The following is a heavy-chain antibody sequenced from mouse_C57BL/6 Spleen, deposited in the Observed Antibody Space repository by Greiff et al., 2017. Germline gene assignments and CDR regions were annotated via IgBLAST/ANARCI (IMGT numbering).Heavy chain of an antibody. Sequence: VQLQQPGAELVKPGASVKMSCKASGYTFTSYWITWVKQRPGQGLEWIGDIYPGSGSTNYNEKFKSKATLTVDTSSSTAYMQLSSLTSEDSAVYYCARRGDGYYGSTGDWGQGTTLTVSS. CDR3: ARRGDGYYGSTGD. J-gene: IGHJ2*01. CDR1: GYTFTSYW. D-gene: IGHD2-3*01. V-gene: IGHV1-55*01. CDR2: IYPGSGST.